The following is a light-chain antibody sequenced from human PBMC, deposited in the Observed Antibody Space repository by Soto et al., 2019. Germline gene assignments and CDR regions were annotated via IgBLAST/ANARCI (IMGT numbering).Light chain of an antibody. CDR3: QQTYSLPRT. J-gene: IGKJ1*01. CDR2: SAT. V-gene: IGKV1-39*01. CDR1: QTESKF. Sequence: DVQMTQSPSSRSASVGDSVTIACRASQTESKFVNWYQQKPGKVPDLLIYSATTLYSGVPSRFSGSGSGTEFTLTISNLQPEDFATYYCQQTYSLPRTFAQGTKVDIK.